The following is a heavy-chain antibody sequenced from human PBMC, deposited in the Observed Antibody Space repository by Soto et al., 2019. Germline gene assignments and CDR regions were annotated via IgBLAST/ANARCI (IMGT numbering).Heavy chain of an antibody. D-gene: IGHD4-17*01. V-gene: IGHV1-46*01. J-gene: IGHJ1*01. CDR1: GYTFTKYY. CDR3: ATSRGLYDHGST. CDR2: INPSGGAT. Sequence: VASVKVSCKASGYTFTKYYIHWVRQAPGQGLQWLGIINPSGGATTYAQKFQGRVTMTRDTSTSTVFLELRSLRSEDTAIFYCATSRGLYDHGSTWGQGTLVTVSS.